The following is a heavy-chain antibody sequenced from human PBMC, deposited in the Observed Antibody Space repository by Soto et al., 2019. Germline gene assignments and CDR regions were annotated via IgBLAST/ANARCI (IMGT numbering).Heavy chain of an antibody. V-gene: IGHV1-69*10. D-gene: IGHD4-17*01. CDR2: IIPILGIA. J-gene: IGHJ6*02. Sequence: ASVKVSCKASGGTFSSYAISWVRQAPGQGLEWMGGIIPILGIANYAQKFQGRVTITADKSTSTAYMELSSLRSEDTAVYYCARVGSTVTTPYYYYYGMDVWGQGTTVTVSS. CDR3: ARVGSTVTTPYYYYYGMDV. CDR1: GGTFSSYA.